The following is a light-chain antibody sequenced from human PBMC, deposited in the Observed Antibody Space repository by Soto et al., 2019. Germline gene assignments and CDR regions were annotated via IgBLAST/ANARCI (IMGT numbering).Light chain of an antibody. Sequence: PMSPSPCTLSGSVGGRGPITCPARQSISSYFNCHQQNPGKAPKLLIYAASSFQSGVPSRFSGSGSATDFPLTISSLQPEDSATYYCQQSNSTPSFGQGTKVDIK. V-gene: IGKV1-39*01. CDR3: QQSNSTPS. J-gene: IGKJ1*01. CDR2: AAS. CDR1: QSISSY.